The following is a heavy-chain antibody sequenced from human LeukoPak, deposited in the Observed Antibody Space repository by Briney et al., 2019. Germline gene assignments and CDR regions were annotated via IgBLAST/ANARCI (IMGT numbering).Heavy chain of an antibody. CDR2: IASDGSST. V-gene: IGHV3-74*01. D-gene: IGHD3-16*01. J-gene: IGHJ4*02. Sequence: GGSLRLSCAASGFTFSSYWMNWVRQAPGKGLVWVSRIASDGSSTTYADSVKGRFTISRDNAKNTLFLQMNSLTVEDTAIYYCGKDLSWGSTDYWGQGTLVTVSS. CDR3: GKDLSWGSTDY. CDR1: GFTFSSYW.